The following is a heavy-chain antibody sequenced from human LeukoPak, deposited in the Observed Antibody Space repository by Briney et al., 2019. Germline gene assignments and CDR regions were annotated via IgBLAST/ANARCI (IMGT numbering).Heavy chain of an antibody. CDR1: GFTFSSYA. Sequence: GGSLRLSCAASGFTFSSYAMSWVRQAPGKGLEWVSAISGSGGSTYYADSVKGRFTISRDNSKNTLYLQMNSLRAEDTAVYYCAKALRGIEVVVVVAAMSFDYWGQGTLVTVSS. CDR2: ISGSGGST. J-gene: IGHJ4*02. V-gene: IGHV3-23*01. CDR3: AKALRGIEVVVVVAAMSFDY. D-gene: IGHD2-15*01.